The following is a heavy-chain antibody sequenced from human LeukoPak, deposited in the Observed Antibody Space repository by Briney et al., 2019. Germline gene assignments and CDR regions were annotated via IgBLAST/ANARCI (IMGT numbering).Heavy chain of an antibody. CDR1: GYTFTSYG. V-gene: IGHV1-18*01. Sequence: ASVKVSCKASGYTFTSYGISWVRQAPGQGLEWMGWISAYNGNTNYAQKLQGRVTMTTDTSTSTAYMELRSLRSDDTAVYYCARLVTSSSWYHYYYYMDVWGKGTTVTISS. CDR2: ISAYNGNT. J-gene: IGHJ6*03. CDR3: ARLVTSSSWYHYYYYMDV. D-gene: IGHD6-13*01.